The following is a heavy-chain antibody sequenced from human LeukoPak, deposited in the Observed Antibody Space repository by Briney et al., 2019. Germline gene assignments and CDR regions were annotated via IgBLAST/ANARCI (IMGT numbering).Heavy chain of an antibody. V-gene: IGHV3-23*01. CDR1: GFTFSSYA. J-gene: IGHJ4*02. D-gene: IGHD6-19*01. CDR3: AGRAVAGPFPQFDY. CDR2: ISGSGSTI. Sequence: GGSLRLSCAASGFTFSSYAMSWVRQAPGKGLEWVSAISGSGSTIYYADSVKGRFTISRDNAKNSLYLQMNSLRAEDTAVYYCAGRAVAGPFPQFDYWGQGTLVTVSS.